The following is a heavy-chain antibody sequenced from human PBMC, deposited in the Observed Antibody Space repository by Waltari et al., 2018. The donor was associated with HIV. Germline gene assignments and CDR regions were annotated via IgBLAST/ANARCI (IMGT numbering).Heavy chain of an antibody. CDR1: GFTFSSYG. Sequence: QVQLVESGGGVVQPGRSLRLSCAASGFTFSSYGMHWVRQAPGKGLEVGAVIWYDGSNKHYADSVKGRFTISRDNSKNTLYVQMNSLRAEDTAVYYCAREKVDTTMAVGYYFDYWGQGTLVTVSS. D-gene: IGHD5-18*01. CDR2: IWYDGSNK. V-gene: IGHV3-33*01. J-gene: IGHJ4*02. CDR3: AREKVDTTMAVGYYFDY.